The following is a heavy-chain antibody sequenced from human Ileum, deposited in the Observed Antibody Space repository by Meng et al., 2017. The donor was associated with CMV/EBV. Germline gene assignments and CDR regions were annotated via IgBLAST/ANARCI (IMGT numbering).Heavy chain of an antibody. CDR2: IYYSGSK. D-gene: IGHD2-2*01. J-gene: IGHJ6*02. CDR1: YY. CDR3: ARDRGGGCTITRCSPGYYYGMDV. V-gene: IGHV4-30-4*08. Sequence: YYWSWIRQPPGKGLEWLGYIYYSGSKYYNPSLKSRITISVDTSKNQFSLKLSSVTAADTAVYYCARDRGGGCTITRCSPGYYYGMDVWGQGTTVTVSS.